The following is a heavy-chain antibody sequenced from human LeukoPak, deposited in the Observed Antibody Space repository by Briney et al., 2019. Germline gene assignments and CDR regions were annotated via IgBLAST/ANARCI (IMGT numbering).Heavy chain of an antibody. V-gene: IGHV4-39*07. CDR2: IYYSGST. CDR3: VRMTDDPDYVWGGFRYAFDY. Sequence: SETLSLTCTISGGSISSSSYYWGWIRQPPGKGLEWIGSIYYSGSTYYNPSLKSRVTISVDKSRNFSSLRLSSVTAADTAVYYCVRMTDDPDYVWGGFRYAFDYWGQGTLVTVSS. CDR1: GGSISSSSYY. J-gene: IGHJ4*02. D-gene: IGHD3-16*02.